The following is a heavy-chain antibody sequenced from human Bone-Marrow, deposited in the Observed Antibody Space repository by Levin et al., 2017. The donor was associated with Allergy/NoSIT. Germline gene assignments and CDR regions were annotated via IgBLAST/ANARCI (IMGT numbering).Heavy chain of an antibody. D-gene: IGHD1-1*01. V-gene: IGHV3-9*01. CDR3: AKAKNFNFGANPFDS. Sequence: SLKISCAASGFTLDDYAMHWVRQVPGKGLEWVSGINWNSDDLGYADSVKGRFTISRDNAKNSLYLQMNSLRADDAAFYFCAKAKNFNFGANPFDSWGQGTLVTVSS. CDR2: INWNSDDL. CDR1: GFTLDDYA. J-gene: IGHJ4*02.